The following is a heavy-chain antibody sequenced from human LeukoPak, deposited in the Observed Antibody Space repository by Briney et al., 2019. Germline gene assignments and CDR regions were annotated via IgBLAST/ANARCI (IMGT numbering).Heavy chain of an antibody. V-gene: IGHV4-59*08. J-gene: IGHJ5*02. Sequence: PSETLSLTCTVSGGSISSYYWSWIRQPPGKGLEWIGYIYYSGSTNYNPSLKSRVTISVDTSKNQFSLKLSSVTAADTAVYYCARRNWQNWFDPWGQGTLVTVSS. CDR1: GGSISSYY. CDR2: IYYSGST. CDR3: ARRNWQNWFDP.